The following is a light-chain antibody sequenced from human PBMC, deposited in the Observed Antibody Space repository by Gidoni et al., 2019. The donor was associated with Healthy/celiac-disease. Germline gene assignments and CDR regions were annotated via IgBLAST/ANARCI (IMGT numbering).Light chain of an antibody. Sequence: QSALTQPASVSGSPGPSITISCTGTSSDVGGYNYVSWYQQHPGKAPKLMIHDVSNRPSGVSNRFSGSKSGNTASLTISGLQAEDEADYYCSSYTSSSTLRVFGGGTKLTVL. J-gene: IGLJ2*01. CDR2: DVS. V-gene: IGLV2-14*01. CDR3: SSYTSSSTLRV. CDR1: SSDVGGYNY.